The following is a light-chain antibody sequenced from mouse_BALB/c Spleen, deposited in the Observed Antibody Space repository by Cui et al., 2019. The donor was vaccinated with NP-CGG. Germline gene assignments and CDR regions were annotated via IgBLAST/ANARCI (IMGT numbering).Light chain of an antibody. J-gene: IGLJ1*01. CDR2: GTN. Sequence: QAVVTQESALTTSRGETVTLTCRSSTGAVTTRNYANWVQEKPDHLFTGLIGGTNNRAPGVPARFSGSLIGGKAALTITGAQTEDEAIYFCALWYSNHWVFGGGTKLTVL. CDR3: ALWYSNHWV. CDR1: TGAVTTRNY. V-gene: IGLV1*01.